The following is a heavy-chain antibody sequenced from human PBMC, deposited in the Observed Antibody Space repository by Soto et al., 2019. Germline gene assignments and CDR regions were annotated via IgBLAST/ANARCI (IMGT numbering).Heavy chain of an antibody. CDR3: ARGGYDILTGYSLFDY. D-gene: IGHD3-9*01. Sequence: ASVKVSCKASGYTFTSYCMHWVRQAPGQGLEWMGIINPSGGSTSYAQKFQGRVTMTRDTSTSTVYMELSSLRSEDTAVYYCARGGYDILTGYSLFDYWGQGTLVTVSS. CDR1: GYTFTSYC. V-gene: IGHV1-46*01. CDR2: INPSGGST. J-gene: IGHJ4*02.